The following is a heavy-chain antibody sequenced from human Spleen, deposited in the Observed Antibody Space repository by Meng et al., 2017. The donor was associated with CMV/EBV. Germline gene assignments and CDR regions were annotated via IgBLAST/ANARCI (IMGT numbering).Heavy chain of an antibody. CDR1: GFSLSSSGVG. CDR2: IYWNDDN. Sequence: FSGFSLSSSGVGVGWIRQPPGKALEYLTLIYWNDDNHYSPSLRSRLTITKDTSKNQVVLTMTNMDPVDTATYYCAYTRYSTSRQFAHWGQGMLVTVSS. V-gene: IGHV2-5*01. D-gene: IGHD5-12*01. J-gene: IGHJ4*02. CDR3: AYTRYSTSRQFAH.